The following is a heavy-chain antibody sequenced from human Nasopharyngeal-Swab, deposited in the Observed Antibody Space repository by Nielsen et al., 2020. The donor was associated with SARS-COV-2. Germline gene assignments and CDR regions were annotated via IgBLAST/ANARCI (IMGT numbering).Heavy chain of an antibody. CDR3: ARGSIVVVPAAVHHYFDY. Sequence: SHTLSLTCTLSGGSISSSSYYWGWIRQPPGKGLEWIGSIYYSGSTYYNPSLKSRVTISVDTSKNQFSLKLSSVTAADTAVYYCARGSIVVVPAAVHHYFDYWGQGTLVTASS. CDR2: IYYSGST. CDR1: GGSISSSSYY. V-gene: IGHV4-39*01. J-gene: IGHJ4*02. D-gene: IGHD2-2*01.